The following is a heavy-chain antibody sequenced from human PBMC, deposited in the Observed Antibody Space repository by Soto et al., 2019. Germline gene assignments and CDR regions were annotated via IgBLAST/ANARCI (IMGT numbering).Heavy chain of an antibody. CDR3: ARERAAAGYENWFDP. CDR1: GYTFTSYA. D-gene: IGHD6-13*01. Sequence: GASVKVSCKASGYTFTSYAMHWVRQAPGQRLEWMGWINAGNGNTKYSQKFQGRVTITRDTSASTAYMELSSLRSEDTAVYYCARERAAAGYENWFDPWGQGTLVTVSS. J-gene: IGHJ5*02. CDR2: INAGNGNT. V-gene: IGHV1-3*01.